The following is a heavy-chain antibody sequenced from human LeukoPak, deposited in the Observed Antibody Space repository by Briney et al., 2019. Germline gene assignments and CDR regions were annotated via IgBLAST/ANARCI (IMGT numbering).Heavy chain of an antibody. V-gene: IGHV3-21*04. Sequence: GGSLRLSCAAPGFTFSSYSMNWVRQAPGKGLEWVSSISSSSYIYYADSVKGQFTISRDNAKNSLYLQMNSLRAEDTAVYYCAVYYSSSWYGSHYYYMDVWGKGTTVTVSS. D-gene: IGHD6-13*01. CDR3: AVYYSSSWYGSHYYYMDV. CDR2: ISSSSYI. CDR1: GFTFSSYS. J-gene: IGHJ6*03.